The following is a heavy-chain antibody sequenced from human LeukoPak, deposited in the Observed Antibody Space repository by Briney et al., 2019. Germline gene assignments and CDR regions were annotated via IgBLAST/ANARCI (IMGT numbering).Heavy chain of an antibody. CDR3: AKERGYSGSSLDY. D-gene: IGHD1-26*01. J-gene: IGHJ4*02. CDR2: ISGSGDST. V-gene: IGHV3-23*01. CDR1: GFTFSSYA. Sequence: GGSLRLSCAASGFTFSSYAMNWVRQAPGKGLGWVSSISGSGDSTYYVDSVKGRFTISRDISKNTLYLQTNSLRAEDTALYYCAKERGYSGSSLDYWGQGTLLTVSS.